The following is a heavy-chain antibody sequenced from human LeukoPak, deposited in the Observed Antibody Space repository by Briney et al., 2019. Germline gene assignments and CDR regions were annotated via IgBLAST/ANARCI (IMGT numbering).Heavy chain of an antibody. Sequence: PSETLSLTCTVSGGSFSIYYWTWIRQPAGKGLEWIGHIFTSGNTNYSPSLKSRVTMSVDTSKNQFSLKLSSVTAADTAVYYCARGPTTVTRAFDYWGQGTLVTVSS. D-gene: IGHD4-17*01. CDR1: GGSFSIYY. CDR2: IFTSGNT. V-gene: IGHV4-4*07. CDR3: ARGPTTVTRAFDY. J-gene: IGHJ4*02.